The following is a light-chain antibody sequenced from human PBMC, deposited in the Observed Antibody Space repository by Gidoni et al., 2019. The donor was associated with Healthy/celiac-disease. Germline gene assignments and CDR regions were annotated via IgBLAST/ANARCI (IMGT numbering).Light chain of an antibody. CDR3: QQYNSYPFT. Sequence: DIQMTQFPSTLSASVGDRVTITCRASQSISSWLAWYQQKPGKAPKLLIYDASSLESGVPSRFSGSGSGTEFTLTISSLQPDDFATYYCQQYNSYPFTFXPXTKVDIK. J-gene: IGKJ3*01. CDR2: DAS. V-gene: IGKV1-5*01. CDR1: QSISSW.